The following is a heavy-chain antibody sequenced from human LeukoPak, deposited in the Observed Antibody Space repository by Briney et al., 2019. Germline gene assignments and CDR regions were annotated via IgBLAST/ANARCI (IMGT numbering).Heavy chain of an antibody. J-gene: IGHJ4*02. CDR1: GYTFTDYY. CDR2: INPNSGGT. CDR3: ARIGYNHYSDF. Sequence: ASVKVSCKASGYTFTDYYLHWVRQAPAQGLEWMGWINPNSGGTNYAQTFQGRGTLTRDTSITTAYLELSRLRSDDTAVYYCARIGYNHYSDFWGQGTLVSVSS. D-gene: IGHD5-24*01. V-gene: IGHV1-2*02.